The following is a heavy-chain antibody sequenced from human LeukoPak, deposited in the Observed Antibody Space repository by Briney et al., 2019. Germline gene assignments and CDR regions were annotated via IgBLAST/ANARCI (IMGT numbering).Heavy chain of an antibody. CDR1: GGSISSGSYY. V-gene: IGHV4-61*02. D-gene: IGHD6-6*01. Sequence: SETLSLTCTVSGGSISSGSYYWSWIRQPAGKGLEWIGRIYTSGSTNYNPSLKSRVTISVDTSKNQFSLKLSSVTAADTAVYYCASEGRRWYSSSFGVFDYWGQGTLVTVSS. CDR3: ASEGRRWYSSSFGVFDY. CDR2: IYTSGST. J-gene: IGHJ4*02.